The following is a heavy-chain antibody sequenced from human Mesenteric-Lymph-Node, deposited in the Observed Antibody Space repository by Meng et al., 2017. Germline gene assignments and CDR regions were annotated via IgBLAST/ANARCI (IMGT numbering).Heavy chain of an antibody. D-gene: IGHD5-24*01. V-gene: IGHV4-61*02. Sequence: SETLSLTCTVSGGSISSGSYYWSWIRQPAGKGLEWIGRIYTSGSTNYNPSLKSRVTISVDTSKNQFSLKLNSMTAADTAVYYCAREGGRAGSDCWGQGTLVTVSS. J-gene: IGHJ4*02. CDR3: AREGGRAGSDC. CDR1: GGSISSGSYY. CDR2: IYTSGST.